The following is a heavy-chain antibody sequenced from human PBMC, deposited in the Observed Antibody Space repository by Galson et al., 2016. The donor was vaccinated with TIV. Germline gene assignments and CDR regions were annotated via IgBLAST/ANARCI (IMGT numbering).Heavy chain of an antibody. CDR1: GGIFNNYG. Sequence: SVKVSCKASGGIFNNYGISWVRQAPGQGLEWMGGIIAIFGVANYAQKFQGRLSIIADKSTSTAYMEMSSLRSEDTAVYYCASDHEGDSWSGSYRVGYYNFMDVWGKGTTVTVSS. CDR2: IIAIFGVA. V-gene: IGHV1-69*10. J-gene: IGHJ6*03. CDR3: ASDHEGDSWSGSYRVGYYNFMDV. D-gene: IGHD3-3*01.